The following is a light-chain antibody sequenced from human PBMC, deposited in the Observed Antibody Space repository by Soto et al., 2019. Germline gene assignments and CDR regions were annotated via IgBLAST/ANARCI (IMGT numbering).Light chain of an antibody. J-gene: IGKJ1*01. CDR2: AES. Sequence: DIHMTQSPSSLSASVGDIVTITCRASQSISSYLNWYQQKPGKAPKILIYAESSLQSGVPSRLSGGGSGTDVTLTISSLQPEDFATYYCQKSYTTPPTCGQGTKVDIK. CDR3: QKSYTTPPT. V-gene: IGKV1-39*01. CDR1: QSISSY.